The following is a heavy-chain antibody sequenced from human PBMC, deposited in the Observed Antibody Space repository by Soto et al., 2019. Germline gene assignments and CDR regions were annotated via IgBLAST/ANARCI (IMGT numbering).Heavy chain of an antibody. V-gene: IGHV3-30-3*01. Sequence: LRLSCAASGFTFSSYAMHWVRQAPGKGLEWVAVISYDGSNKYYADSVKGRFTISRDNSKNTLYLQMNSLRAEDTAVYYCARELAAAGTSHTYYYYGMDVWGQGTTVTVSS. J-gene: IGHJ6*02. CDR3: ARELAAAGTSHTYYYYGMDV. CDR2: ISYDGSNK. CDR1: GFTFSSYA. D-gene: IGHD6-13*01.